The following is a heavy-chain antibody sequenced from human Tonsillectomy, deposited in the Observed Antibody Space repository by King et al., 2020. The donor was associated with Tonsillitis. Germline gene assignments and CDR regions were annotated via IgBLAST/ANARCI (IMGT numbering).Heavy chain of an antibody. CDR2: ISYDGSNK. CDR1: GFTFSSYG. V-gene: IGHV3-30*18. J-gene: IGHJ6*02. Sequence: VQLVESGGGVVQPGRSLRLSCAASGFTFSSYGMHWVRQAPGKGLEWVAVISYDGSNKYYADSVKGRFTISRDNSKNTLYLQMNSLRAEDTAVYYCAKELYYVILTDTPTHYGMDVWGQGTTVTVSS. CDR3: AKELYYVILTDTPTHYGMDV. D-gene: IGHD3-9*01.